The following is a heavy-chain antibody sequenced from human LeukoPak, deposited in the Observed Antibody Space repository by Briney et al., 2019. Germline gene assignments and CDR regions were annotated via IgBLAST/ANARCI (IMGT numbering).Heavy chain of an antibody. CDR2: IWYDGSNK. CDR3: ARSHQAARGPVDY. J-gene: IGHJ4*02. Sequence: PGRSLRLSCAASGFTFSSYGMHWVRQAPGKGLEWVAVIWYDGSNKYYADSVKGRFTISRDNSKNTLYLQMNSLRAEDTAVYYCARSHQAARGPVDYWGQGTLVTVSS. V-gene: IGHV3-33*01. CDR1: GFTFSSYG. D-gene: IGHD3-10*01.